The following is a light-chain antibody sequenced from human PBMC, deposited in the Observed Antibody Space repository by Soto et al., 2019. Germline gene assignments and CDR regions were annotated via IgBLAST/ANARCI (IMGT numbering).Light chain of an antibody. V-gene: IGLV2-11*01. CDR2: DVT. CDR3: CSYAGSYTFV. Sequence: QSALTQPRSVSGSPGQSVTISCTGTSSDVGGYDYVSWYQQHPGKAPQLMIYDVTKRPSGAPDRFSGSKSGNTASLTISGLQAEDEADYYCCSYAGSYTFVFGSGTKLTVL. CDR1: SSDVGGYDY. J-gene: IGLJ1*01.